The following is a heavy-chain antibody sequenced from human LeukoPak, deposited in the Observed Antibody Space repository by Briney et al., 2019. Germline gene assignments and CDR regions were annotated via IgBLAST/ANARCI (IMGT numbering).Heavy chain of an antibody. CDR3: AKGRGTQQLAALDF. V-gene: IGHV3-9*03. Sequence: HPGGSLRLSCAASGFTFNNFAMHSVRHAPGNGLDWVSGISWNSGSIGYADSVKGRFTISRDNAKSSLYLQMNSLGAEDVALYYCAKGRGTQQLAALDFWGQGTRVTVSS. CDR1: GFTFNNFA. CDR2: ISWNSGSI. J-gene: IGHJ4*02. D-gene: IGHD6-13*01.